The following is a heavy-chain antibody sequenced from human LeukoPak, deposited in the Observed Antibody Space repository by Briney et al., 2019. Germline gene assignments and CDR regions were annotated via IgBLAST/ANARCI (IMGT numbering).Heavy chain of an antibody. CDR3: ARDLPVSVDY. Sequence: EASVTVSCKASGYTFTGYYMHWVRQAPGQGLEWMGWINPNSGGTKYAQNFQGRVTMTRDTSISTAYMELSSLRSDDTAVYYCARDLPVSVDYWGQGTLVTVSS. J-gene: IGHJ4*02. CDR1: GYTFTGYY. V-gene: IGHV1-2*02. CDR2: INPNSGGT.